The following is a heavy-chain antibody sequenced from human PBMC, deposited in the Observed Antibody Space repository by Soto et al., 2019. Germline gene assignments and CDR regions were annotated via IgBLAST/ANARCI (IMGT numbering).Heavy chain of an antibody. CDR2: VSGGGDT. Sequence: EVQLLESGGGLIQPGGSLRLSCAASGFTFSSNTMSWVRQAPGKGLELVSGVSGGGDTYYIDSVKGRFTISRDKSRNTVYGPMGSLRDGDTACYYWVKWWGDGDKGGQGTLVIVSS. D-gene: IGHD4-17*01. V-gene: IGHV3-23*01. J-gene: IGHJ1*01. CDR3: VKWWGDGDK. CDR1: GFTFSSNT.